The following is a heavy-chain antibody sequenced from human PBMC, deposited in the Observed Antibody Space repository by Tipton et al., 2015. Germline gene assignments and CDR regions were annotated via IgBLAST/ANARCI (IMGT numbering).Heavy chain of an antibody. J-gene: IGHJ3*02. CDR3: AKIVAAVTVFDAFDI. D-gene: IGHD6-19*01. V-gene: IGHV3-23*01. CDR2: ISARALGT. Sequence: GSLRLSCAASGFIFGDYAMSWVRQAPGKGLEWVSAISARALGTYYADSVKGRFTISRDNSKNTLYLQMNSLRAEDTAVFYCAKIVAAVTVFDAFDIWGQGTMVTVSS. CDR1: GFIFGDYA.